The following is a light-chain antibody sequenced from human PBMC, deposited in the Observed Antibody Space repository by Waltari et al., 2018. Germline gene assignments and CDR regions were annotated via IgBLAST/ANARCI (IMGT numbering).Light chain of an antibody. Sequence: QLVLTQSPSASASLGASVKLPCTLSIGHLTNVIAWHQQQPGKGPRFLMKVNSDGSHRKGDDIPDRFSGSGSGPERYLTISSLQSEDEADYYCETGGHGTWVFGGGTKLTVL. J-gene: IGLJ3*02. CDR3: ETGGHGTWV. V-gene: IGLV4-69*01. CDR1: IGHLTNV. CDR2: VNSDGSH.